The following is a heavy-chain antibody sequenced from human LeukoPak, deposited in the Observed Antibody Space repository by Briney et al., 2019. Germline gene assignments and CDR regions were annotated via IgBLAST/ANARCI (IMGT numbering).Heavy chain of an antibody. CDR2: IKQDGSEK. Sequence: GGSLRLSCAASGFTFSSYWMTWVRQAPGKGLEWVANIKQDGSEKYYVDSVKGRFTISRDNSKNTLYLQMNSLRAEDTAVYYCAKAVYRAYNWFDPWGQGTLVTVSS. CDR1: GFTFSSYW. D-gene: IGHD3-16*02. V-gene: IGHV3-7*01. J-gene: IGHJ5*02. CDR3: AKAVYRAYNWFDP.